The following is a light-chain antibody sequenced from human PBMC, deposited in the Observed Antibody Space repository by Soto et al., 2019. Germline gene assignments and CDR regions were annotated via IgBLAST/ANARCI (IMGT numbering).Light chain of an antibody. J-gene: IGLJ3*02. Sequence: QSALTQPASVSGSPGHSITISCTGTSSDVGSYNLVSWYQHHPGKAPKLMIYEGSKRPSGVSNRFSGSKSGNTASLTISGLKAEDEADYYCCSYAGSSTWVFGGGTKLTVL. V-gene: IGLV2-23*01. CDR1: SSDVGSYNL. CDR2: EGS. CDR3: CSYAGSSTWV.